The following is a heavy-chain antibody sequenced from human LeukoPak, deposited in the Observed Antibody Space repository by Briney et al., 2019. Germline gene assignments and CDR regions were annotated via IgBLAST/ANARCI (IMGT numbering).Heavy chain of an antibody. CDR2: ISYDGSNK. J-gene: IGHJ4*02. CDR1: GFTFSTYG. CDR3: AKSRSDVVDY. D-gene: IGHD3-3*01. V-gene: IGHV3-30*18. Sequence: PGGSLRLSCAASGFTFSTYGMHWVRQAPGKGLEWVAVISYDGSNKYYADSVKGRFTISRDNSKNTLYLQMNSLRAEDTGVYYCAKSRSDVVDYWGQGTLVTVSS.